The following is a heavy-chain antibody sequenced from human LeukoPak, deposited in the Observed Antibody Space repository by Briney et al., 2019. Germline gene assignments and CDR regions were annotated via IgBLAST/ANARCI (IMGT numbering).Heavy chain of an antibody. CDR1: GFTFSSYW. V-gene: IGHV3-7*01. CDR3: ARESVRRISMRSKGFFDY. CDR2: IKQDGSEK. J-gene: IGHJ4*02. Sequence: GGSLRLSCAASGFTFSSYWMSWVRQAPGKGLEWVANIKQDGSEKYYVDSVKGRFTISRDNARNTLFLQMDSLRAEDTAVYYCARESVRRISMRSKGFFDYWGRGTRVTVSS. D-gene: IGHD3-22*01.